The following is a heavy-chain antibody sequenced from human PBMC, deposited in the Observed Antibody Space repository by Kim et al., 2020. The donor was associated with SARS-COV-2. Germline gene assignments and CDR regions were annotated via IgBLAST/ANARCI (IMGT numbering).Heavy chain of an antibody. J-gene: IGHJ4*02. CDR3: ARVRLFDYIWGSYVDY. D-gene: IGHD3-16*01. Sequence: SVKGRITISRDNAKNSLYLQMNSLRAEDTAVYYCARVRLFDYIWGSYVDYWGQGTLVTVSS. V-gene: IGHV3-11*01.